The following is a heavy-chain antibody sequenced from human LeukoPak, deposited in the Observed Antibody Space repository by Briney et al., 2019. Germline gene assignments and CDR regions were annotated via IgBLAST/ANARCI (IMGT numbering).Heavy chain of an antibody. CDR2: IYYTGST. V-gene: IGHV4-31*03. Sequence: PSETLSLTCTVSGDSVTSSGYYWNWIRQHPVTGLEWIGYIYYTGSTNYNPSLKSRINISADTSKNQFSLKLKSVTAADTAIYYCARSGLYYPGSGSFDYWGQGALVTVSS. J-gene: IGHJ4*02. CDR3: ARSGLYYPGSGSFDY. CDR1: GDSVTSSGYY. D-gene: IGHD3-10*01.